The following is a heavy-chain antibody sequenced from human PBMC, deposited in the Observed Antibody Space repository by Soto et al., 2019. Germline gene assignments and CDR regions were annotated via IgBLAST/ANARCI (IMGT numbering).Heavy chain of an antibody. V-gene: IGHV3-21*01. CDR2: ISSSSSYI. J-gene: IGHJ6*03. CDR1: GFTFSSYS. CDR3: ARDAPKPYGDYGYYYYYMDV. D-gene: IGHD4-17*01. Sequence: PGGSLRLSCAASGFTFSSYSMNWVRQAPGKGLEWVSSISSSSSYIYYADSVKGRFTISRDNAKNSLYLQMNSLRAEDTAVYYCARDAPKPYGDYGYYYYYMDVWGKGTTVTVSS.